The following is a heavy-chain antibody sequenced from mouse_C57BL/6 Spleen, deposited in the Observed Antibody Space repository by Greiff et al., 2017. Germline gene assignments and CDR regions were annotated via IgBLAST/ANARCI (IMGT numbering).Heavy chain of an antibody. D-gene: IGHD2-4*01. J-gene: IGHJ3*01. CDR3: ARHEVGYYDYDVWFAY. Sequence: VKLMESGAELVKPGASVKLSCKASGYTFTEYTIPWVKQRSGQGLEWIGWFYPGSGSIKYNEKFKDKATLTADKSSSTVYMELSRLTSEDSAVYFCARHEVGYYDYDVWFAYWGQGTLVTVSA. CDR1: GYTFTEYT. CDR2: FYPGSGSI. V-gene: IGHV1-62-2*01.